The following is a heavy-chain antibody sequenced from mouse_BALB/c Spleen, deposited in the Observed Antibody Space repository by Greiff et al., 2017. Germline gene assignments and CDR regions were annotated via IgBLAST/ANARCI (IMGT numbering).Heavy chain of an antibody. V-gene: IGHV1-14*01. CDR2: INPYNDGT. D-gene: IGHD2-1*01. Sequence: VQLKESGPELVKPGASVKMSCKASGYTFTSYVMHWVKQKPGQGLEWIGYINPYNDGTKYNEKFKGKATLTSDKSSSTAYMELSSLTSEDSAVYYCARSNYGNYAGYWGQGTTLTVSS. J-gene: IGHJ2*01. CDR3: ARSNYGNYAGY. CDR1: GYTFTSYV.